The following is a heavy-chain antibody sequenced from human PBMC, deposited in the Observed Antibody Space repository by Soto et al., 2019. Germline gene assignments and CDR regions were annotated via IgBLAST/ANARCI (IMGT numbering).Heavy chain of an antibody. CDR3: ARAPPRSYYYYGMDV. J-gene: IGHJ6*02. Sequence: PGGSLRLSCAASGFTFSSYSMNWVRQAPGKGLEWVSSISSSSSYIYYADSVKGRFTISRDNAKNSLYLQMNSLRAEDTAVYYCARAPPRSYYYYGMDVWGQGTTVTVSS. CDR1: GFTFSSYS. CDR2: ISSSSSYI. V-gene: IGHV3-21*01.